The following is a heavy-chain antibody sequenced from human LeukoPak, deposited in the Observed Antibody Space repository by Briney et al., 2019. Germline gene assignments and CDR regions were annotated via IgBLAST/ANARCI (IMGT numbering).Heavy chain of an antibody. Sequence: GGSLRLSCEPSGFSFSTYGMHWVRQAPGKGLEWVAVISYDGRNIHYPDSVKGRFTISRDISTDTLWLQMDSLRTEDTAVYYCAKGPLRGTAAAIDYWGQGTLVTVSS. J-gene: IGHJ4*02. V-gene: IGHV3-30*18. D-gene: IGHD2-2*01. CDR1: GFSFSTYG. CDR2: ISYDGRNI. CDR3: AKGPLRGTAAAIDY.